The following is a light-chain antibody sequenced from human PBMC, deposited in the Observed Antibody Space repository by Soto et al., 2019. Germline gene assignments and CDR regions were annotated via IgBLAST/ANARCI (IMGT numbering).Light chain of an antibody. V-gene: IGKV3-11*01. CDR2: DAS. CDR3: QQYGSSPLT. CDR1: QSVGYH. J-gene: IGKJ4*01. Sequence: EIVLTQSPATLSLSPGERATLSCRASQSVGYHLAWYQQKPGQAPRLLIYDASNRATGIPARFSGSGSGTEFTLAISSLEPEDFAVYYCQQYGSSPLTFGGGTKVEIK.